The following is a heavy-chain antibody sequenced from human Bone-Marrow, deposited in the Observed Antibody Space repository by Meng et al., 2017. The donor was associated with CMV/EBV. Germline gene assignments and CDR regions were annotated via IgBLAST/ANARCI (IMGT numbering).Heavy chain of an antibody. V-gene: IGHV1-69*05. CDR2: IIPIFGTA. Sequence: SVKVSCKASGGTFSSYAISWVRQAPGQGLEWMGGIIPIFGTANYAQKFQGRVTITMDESTSTAYMELSSLRSDDTAVYYCARVKGDTAMVGDAFDIWGQGTMVTVSS. D-gene: IGHD5-18*01. J-gene: IGHJ3*02. CDR3: ARVKGDTAMVGDAFDI. CDR1: GGTFSSYA.